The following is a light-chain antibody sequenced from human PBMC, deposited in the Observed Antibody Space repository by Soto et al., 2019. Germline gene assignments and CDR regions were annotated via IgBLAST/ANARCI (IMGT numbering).Light chain of an antibody. CDR1: SGDVGANY. CDR3: SSYAGSNNFV. V-gene: IGLV2-8*01. J-gene: IGLJ1*01. CDR2: EVS. Sequence: QSVLPQPPSASGSPGQSVTISCTGTSGDVGANYVSWYQQHLGKAPKLIIYEVSQRPSGVPDRFSGSKSGNTASLTVSGLQAEDEADYYCSSYAGSNNFVFGSGTKV.